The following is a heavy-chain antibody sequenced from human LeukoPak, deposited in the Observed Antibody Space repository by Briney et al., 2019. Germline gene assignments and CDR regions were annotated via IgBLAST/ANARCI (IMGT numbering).Heavy chain of an antibody. CDR3: THETQFAWLFFFFDF. CDR2: IKSKGAGGTT. CDR1: GLKFSDAW. Sequence: GGSLRLSCAVSGLKFSDAWMSWVRQAPGKGLEWVGRIKSKGAGGTTEYAAPVKGRFNISRDDSKNMVYLEMNSLKTEDTAVYYCTHETQFAWLFFFFDFWGRGTLVTVSS. V-gene: IGHV3-15*01. J-gene: IGHJ4*02. D-gene: IGHD3-9*01.